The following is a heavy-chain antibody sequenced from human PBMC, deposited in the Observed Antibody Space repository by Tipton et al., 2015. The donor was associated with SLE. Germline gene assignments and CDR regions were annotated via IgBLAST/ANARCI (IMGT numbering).Heavy chain of an antibody. J-gene: IGHJ1*01. CDR1: GFTFSSYA. CDR2: ISYDGSNK. D-gene: IGHD6-19*01. CDR3: ARRNSADSSGWFGLLEPEYFQH. V-gene: IGHV3-30-3*01. Sequence: RSLRLSCAASGFTFSSYAMHWVRQAPGKGLEWVAVISYDGSNKYYADSVKGRFTISRDNSKNTLYLQMNSLRAEDTAVYYCARRNSADSSGWFGLLEPEYFQHWGQGTLVTVSS.